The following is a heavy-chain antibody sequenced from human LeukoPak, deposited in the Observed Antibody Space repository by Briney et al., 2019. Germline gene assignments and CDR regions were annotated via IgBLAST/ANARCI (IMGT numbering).Heavy chain of an antibody. J-gene: IGHJ2*01. CDR1: GGSISSYY. V-gene: IGHV4-59*01. D-gene: IGHD6-19*01. CDR2: IYYSGST. Sequence: SETLSLTCTVSGGSISSYYWSWIRQPPGKGLEWIGYIYYSGSTNYNPSLKSRVTISVDTSKNQFSLKLSSVTAADTAVYYCARGYSSGRYGENFDLWGRGTLVTVSS. CDR3: ARGYSSGRYGENFDL.